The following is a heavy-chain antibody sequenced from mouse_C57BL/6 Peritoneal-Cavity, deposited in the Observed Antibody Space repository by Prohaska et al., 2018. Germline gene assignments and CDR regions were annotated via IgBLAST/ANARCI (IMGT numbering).Heavy chain of an antibody. Sequence: NYLMNWVRKSPEKGLEWFDEIRLQSDQYAADHAVSMRGRFAIRSGNNEEYMQLRRMKTEDYDIYYCESWEFDYWGQGTTLTVSS. CDR1: NYL. V-gene: IGHV6-6*02. CDR3: ESWEFDY. CDR2: IRLQSDQYAA. J-gene: IGHJ2*01. D-gene: IGHD4-1*01.